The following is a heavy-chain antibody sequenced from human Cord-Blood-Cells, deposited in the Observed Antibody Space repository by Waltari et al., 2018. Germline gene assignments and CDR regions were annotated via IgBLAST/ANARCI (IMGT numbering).Heavy chain of an antibody. J-gene: IGHJ3*02. D-gene: IGHD3-10*01. CDR3: ARIYYGSGSYYDAFDI. V-gene: IGHV1-2*02. Sequence: QVQLVQTGAEVKKHGASVKVSCKASGYTFPGYYIPWVRQAPGQGLEWMGWINPNSGGTNYAQKFQGRVTMTRDTSISTAYMELSRLRSDDTAVYYCARIYYGSGSYYDAFDIWGQGTMVTVSS. CDR2: INPNSGGT. CDR1: GYTFPGYY.